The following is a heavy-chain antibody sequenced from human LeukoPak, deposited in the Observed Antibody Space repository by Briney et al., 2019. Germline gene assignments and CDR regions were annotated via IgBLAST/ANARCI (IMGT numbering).Heavy chain of an antibody. J-gene: IGHJ6*03. CDR2: ISSSSGTI. V-gene: IGHV3-48*02. D-gene: IGHD3-22*01. CDR1: GFTFSSYS. Sequence: GGSLRLSCAASGFTFSSYSMNWVRQAPGKGLEWVADISSSSGTIYYADSVKGRFTISRDNAKNSLYLYINSLRDEDTAVYYCARPLIFHYYQYMDVWGKGTTVTVSS. CDR3: ARPLIFHYYQYMDV.